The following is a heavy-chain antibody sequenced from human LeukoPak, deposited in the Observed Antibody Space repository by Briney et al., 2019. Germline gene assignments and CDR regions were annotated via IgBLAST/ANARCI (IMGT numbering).Heavy chain of an antibody. CDR3: AKEQCSSTSCWPLDY. V-gene: IGHV3-30*18. CDR2: ISYDGSNK. CDR1: GFTFSSYG. D-gene: IGHD2-2*01. J-gene: IGHJ4*02. Sequence: GSLRLSCAASGFTFSSYGMHWVRQAPGKGLEWVAVISYDGSNKYHADSVKGRFTISRDNSKNTLYLQMNSLRAEDTAVYYCAKEQCSSTSCWPLDYWGQGTLVTVSS.